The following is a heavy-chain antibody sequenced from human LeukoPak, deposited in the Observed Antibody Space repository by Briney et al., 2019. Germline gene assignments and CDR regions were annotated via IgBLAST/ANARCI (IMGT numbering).Heavy chain of an antibody. J-gene: IGHJ6*03. Sequence: GGSLRLSCAASGFTFSRYSMNWVRQAPGKGPEWVSSISSSGSYIYYADSVKGRFTISRDNAKNSLYLQMNSLRAEDTAVYYCARGVRYSRSGEYYYYYYMDVWGKGTTVTVSS. CDR1: GFTFSRYS. D-gene: IGHD3-10*01. CDR2: ISSSGSYI. V-gene: IGHV3-21*04. CDR3: ARGVRYSRSGEYYYYYYMDV.